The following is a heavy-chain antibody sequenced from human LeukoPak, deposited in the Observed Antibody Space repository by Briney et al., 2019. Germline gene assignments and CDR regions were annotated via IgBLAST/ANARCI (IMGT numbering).Heavy chain of an antibody. CDR2: IYYSRST. V-gene: IGHV4-59*02. CDR1: GGSVSSYY. CDR3: ARGSNYFDY. D-gene: IGHD6-6*01. Sequence: SETLSLTCTVSGGSVSSYYWSWIRQPPGKGLEWIGYIYYSRSTKYNPSLKSRVTISVDTSKNQFSLKLSSVTAADTAVYYCARGSNYFDYWGQGTLVTVSS. J-gene: IGHJ4*02.